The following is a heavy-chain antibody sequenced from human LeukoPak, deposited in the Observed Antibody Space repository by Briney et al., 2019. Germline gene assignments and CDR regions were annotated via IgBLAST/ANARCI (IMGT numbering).Heavy chain of an antibody. CDR1: GGSISSYY. CDR3: ARESSSWYHYMDV. D-gene: IGHD6-13*01. Sequence: SETLSLTCTVSGGSISSYYWSWIRQPPGKGLEWNGYIYYSGSTNYNPSLKSRVTISVDTSKNQFSLKLSSVTAADTAVYYCARESSSWYHYMDVWGKGTTVTASS. CDR2: IYYSGST. V-gene: IGHV4-59*01. J-gene: IGHJ6*03.